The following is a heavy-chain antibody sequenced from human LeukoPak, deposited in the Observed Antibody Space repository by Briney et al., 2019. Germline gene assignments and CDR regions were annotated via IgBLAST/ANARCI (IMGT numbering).Heavy chain of an antibody. D-gene: IGHD6-13*01. CDR1: GFTFSSNY. CDR2: IYSGGST. Sequence: PGGSLRLSCAASGFTFSSNYMSWVRQAPGKGLEWVSVIYSGGSTYYADSVKGRFTISRHNSKNTLYLQMNSLRAEDTAVYYCARGIIAAAGTGGDYYYYYGMDVWGQGTTVTVSS. J-gene: IGHJ6*02. V-gene: IGHV3-53*04. CDR3: ARGIIAAAGTGGDYYYYYGMDV.